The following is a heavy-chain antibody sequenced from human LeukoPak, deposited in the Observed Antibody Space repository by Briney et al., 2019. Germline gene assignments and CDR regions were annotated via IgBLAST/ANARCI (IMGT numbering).Heavy chain of an antibody. CDR2: IIPIFGTA. D-gene: IGHD3-10*01. CDR3: ARRGSGRYYYYYYGMDV. Sequence: SVKVSCKASGGTFSSYAISWVRQAPGQGLEWMGGIIPIFGTANYAQKFQGRVTITADESTSTAYMGLSSLRSEDTAVYYCARRGSGRYYYYYYGMDVWGQGTTVTVSS. CDR1: GGTFSSYA. J-gene: IGHJ6*02. V-gene: IGHV1-69*01.